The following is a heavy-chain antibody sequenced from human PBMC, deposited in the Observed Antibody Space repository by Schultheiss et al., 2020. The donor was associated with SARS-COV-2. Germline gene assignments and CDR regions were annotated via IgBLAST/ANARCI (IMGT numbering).Heavy chain of an antibody. Sequence: SETLSLTCAVYGGSFSGYHWSWIRQPPGKGLEWIGHIYNSGSTNFNPSLKSRVTTSVDTSKNQFSLKLSSVTAADTAVYYCARDIAAAVLLDYWGQGTLVTVSS. J-gene: IGHJ4*02. CDR3: ARDIAAAVLLDY. V-gene: IGHV4-59*01. D-gene: IGHD6-13*01. CDR1: GGSFSGYH. CDR2: IYNSGST.